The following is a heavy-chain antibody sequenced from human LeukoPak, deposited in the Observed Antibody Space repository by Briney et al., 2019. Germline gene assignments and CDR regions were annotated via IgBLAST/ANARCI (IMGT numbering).Heavy chain of an antibody. CDR1: GFNFRTYA. CDR2: IRGSGDST. CDR3: AKEYYYDSSGYPFI. D-gene: IGHD3-22*01. Sequence: GGSLRLSCAASGFNFRTYAMTWVRQAPGKGLEWVSAIRGSGDSTYYADSVKGRFTISRDNSKNTLYLEMNSLSAEDTAVYYRAKEYYYDSSGYPFIWGQGTMVTVSS. J-gene: IGHJ3*02. V-gene: IGHV3-23*01.